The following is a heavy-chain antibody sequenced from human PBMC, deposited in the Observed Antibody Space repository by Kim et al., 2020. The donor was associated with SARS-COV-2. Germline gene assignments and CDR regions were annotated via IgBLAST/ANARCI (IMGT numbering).Heavy chain of an antibody. CDR1: GFTFSSYG. Sequence: GGSLRLSCAASGFTFSSYGMHWVRQAPGKGLEWVAVISYDGSNKYYADSVKGRFTISRDNSKNTLYLQMNSLRAEDTAVYYCAREGPPTAMVTSYFDYWGQGTLVTVSS. CDR3: AREGPPTAMVTSYFDY. J-gene: IGHJ4*02. V-gene: IGHV3-33*05. D-gene: IGHD5-18*01. CDR2: ISYDGSNK.